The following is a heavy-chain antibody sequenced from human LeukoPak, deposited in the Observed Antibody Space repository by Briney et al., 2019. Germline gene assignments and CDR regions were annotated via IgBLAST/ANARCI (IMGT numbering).Heavy chain of an antibody. V-gene: IGHV3-21*01. J-gene: IGHJ4*02. CDR1: GFTFSSYS. CDR3: AREHYDYVWGSYRYSEDFDY. Sequence: GGSLRLSCAASGFTFSSYSMNWVRQAPGKGLEWVSSISSSSSYIYYADSVKGRFTISRDNAKNSLYLQMNSLRAEDTAVYYCAREHYDYVWGSYRYSEDFDYWGQGTLVTVSS. CDR2: ISSSSSYI. D-gene: IGHD3-16*02.